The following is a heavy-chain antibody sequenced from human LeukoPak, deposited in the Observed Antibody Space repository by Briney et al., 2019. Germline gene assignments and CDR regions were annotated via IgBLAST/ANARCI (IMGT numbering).Heavy chain of an antibody. CDR2: IYYSGST. CDR1: GGSISSGGYY. J-gene: IGHJ5*02. CDR3: AVVVPAAIRWFDP. Sequence: SETLSLTCTVSGGSISSGGYYWSWIRQHPGKGLEWIGYIYYSGSTYYNPSLKSRVTISVDTSKNQFSLKLSSVTAADTAVYYCAVVVPAAIRWFDPWGQGTLVTVSS. V-gene: IGHV4-31*03. D-gene: IGHD2-2*01.